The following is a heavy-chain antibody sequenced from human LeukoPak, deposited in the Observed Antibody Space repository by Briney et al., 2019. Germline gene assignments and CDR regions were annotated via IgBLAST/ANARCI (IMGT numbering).Heavy chain of an antibody. CDR2: IYYSGNT. J-gene: IGHJ3*02. CDR3: ARAPLDAYGGNSAAFDI. Sequence: SDTLSLTCTVSGGSIGSYYWSWIRRPPGKGLEWFGYIYYSGNTNYNPSLKSRVTISVDTSKNQFSLRLSSVTAADTAVYYCARAPLDAYGGNSAAFDIWGQGTMVTVSS. D-gene: IGHD4-23*01. V-gene: IGHV4-59*07. CDR1: GGSIGSYY.